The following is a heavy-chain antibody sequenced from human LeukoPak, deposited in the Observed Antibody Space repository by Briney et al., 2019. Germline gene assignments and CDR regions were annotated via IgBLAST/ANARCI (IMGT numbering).Heavy chain of an antibody. J-gene: IGHJ4*02. CDR3: ARGENWNYLFDY. D-gene: IGHD1-7*01. CDR2: IYYSGST. V-gene: IGHV4-30-4*01. CDR1: GGSISSGDYY. Sequence: SETLSLTCTVSGGSISSGDYYWSWIRQPPGKGLEWIGYIYYSGSTYYNPSLKSRVTISVDTSKNQFSLKLSSVTAADTAVYYCARGENWNYLFDYWGQGTLVTVSS.